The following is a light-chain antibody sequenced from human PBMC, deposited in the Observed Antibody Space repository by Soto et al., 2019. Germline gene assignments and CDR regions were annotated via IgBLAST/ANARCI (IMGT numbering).Light chain of an antibody. CDR1: QSVSSN. J-gene: IGKJ1*01. CDR2: GAS. Sequence: EIVMTQSPATLSVSPGERATLSCRASQSVSSNLAWYQQKPGQAPRLLIYGASTRATGIPARFSGSGSGTEFTLTISSLQSEDFEVYYCQQYNNWLRKFVKGTKVDI. V-gene: IGKV3-15*01. CDR3: QQYNNWLRK.